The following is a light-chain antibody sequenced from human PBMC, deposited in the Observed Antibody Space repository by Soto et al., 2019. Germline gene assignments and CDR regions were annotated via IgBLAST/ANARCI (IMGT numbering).Light chain of an antibody. CDR2: IKSDGSH. CDR1: SGHSSYV. Sequence: QLVLAQSPSASASLGASVKLTCTLSSGHSSYVIAWHQQLPEKGPLYLMKIKSDGSHSKGDGIPDRFSGSSSGAERHLTISSLQSEDEADYYCQTWGSGIQVFGGGTKLTVL. V-gene: IGLV4-69*01. J-gene: IGLJ3*02. CDR3: QTWGSGIQV.